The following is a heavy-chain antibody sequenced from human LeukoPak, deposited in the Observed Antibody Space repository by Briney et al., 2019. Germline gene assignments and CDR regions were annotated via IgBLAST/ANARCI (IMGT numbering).Heavy chain of an antibody. CDR1: GYSISSGYY. D-gene: IGHD1-1*01. Sequence: SETLSLTCSVSGYSISSGYYWGWIRQPPRKGLENIGNVHPSWNNHYNPAPKGRGTKTASPSKNQFPLRLSSVTAADTAVYYCARVMNPTFYCDYWGQGTLVSVSS. J-gene: IGHJ4*02. V-gene: IGHV4-38-2*02. CDR3: ARVMNPTFYCDY. CDR2: VHPSWNN.